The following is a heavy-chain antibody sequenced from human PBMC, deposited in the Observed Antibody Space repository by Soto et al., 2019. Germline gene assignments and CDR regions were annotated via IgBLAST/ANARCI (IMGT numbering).Heavy chain of an antibody. CDR2: ISGSGGST. Sequence: PGGSLRLSCAASGFTFSSYAMSWVRQAPRKGLEWVSAISGSGGSTYYADSVKGRFTISRDNSKNTPYLQMNSLRAEDTAVYYCAKDLVLRWAYYDFWSGQDSNEYYFDYWGQGTLVTVSS. D-gene: IGHD3-3*01. J-gene: IGHJ4*02. CDR3: AKDLVLRWAYYDFWSGQDSNEYYFDY. CDR1: GFTFSSYA. V-gene: IGHV3-23*01.